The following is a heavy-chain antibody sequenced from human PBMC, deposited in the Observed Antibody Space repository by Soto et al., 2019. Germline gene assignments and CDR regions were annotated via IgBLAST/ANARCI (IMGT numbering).Heavy chain of an antibody. V-gene: IGHV3-33*01. Sequence: GGSLRLSCAASGFTFSSYGMHWVRQAPGKGLEWVAVIWYDGSNKYYADSVKGRFTISRDNSKNTLYLQMNSLGAEETAVYYCARELVVPAAMPYYYGMDVWGQGTTVTVSS. CDR3: ARELVVPAAMPYYYGMDV. D-gene: IGHD2-2*01. CDR2: IWYDGSNK. CDR1: GFTFSSYG. J-gene: IGHJ6*02.